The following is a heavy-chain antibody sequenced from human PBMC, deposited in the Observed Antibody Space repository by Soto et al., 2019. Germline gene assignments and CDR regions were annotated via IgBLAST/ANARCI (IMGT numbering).Heavy chain of an antibody. CDR1: GFKFSSYA. J-gene: IGHJ6*02. V-gene: IGHV3-30*18. CDR3: AKASRAYCGGECVKDV. Sequence: GGSLRLSCAASGFKFSSYAMHWVRQAPGKGLEWVTHISYDGSKTYYADSVKGRFTISRDNVGNTLYLQMDSLRADDTALYYCAKASRAYCGGECVKDVWGQGTTVTVSS. CDR2: ISYDGSKT. D-gene: IGHD2-21*01.